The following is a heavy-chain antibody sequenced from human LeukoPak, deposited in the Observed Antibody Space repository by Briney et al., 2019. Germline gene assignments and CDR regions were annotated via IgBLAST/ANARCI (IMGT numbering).Heavy chain of an antibody. CDR1: GGTISTYY. J-gene: IGHJ1*01. CDR2: IYHSGST. D-gene: IGHD6-6*01. CDR3: ARGGAARLHFQN. Sequence: SETLSLTCTVSGGTISTYYWNWIRQPPGKGLEWIGYIYHSGSTNYNPSLQSRVTISVDTSKNQSSLNLNSVTAADTAVYYCARGGAARLHFQNWGQGTLVTVSS. V-gene: IGHV4-59*01.